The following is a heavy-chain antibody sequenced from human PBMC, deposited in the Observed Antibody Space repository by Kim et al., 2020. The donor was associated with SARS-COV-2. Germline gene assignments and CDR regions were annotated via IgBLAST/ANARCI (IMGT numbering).Heavy chain of an antibody. J-gene: IGHJ6*02. D-gene: IGHD2-2*02. CDR3: ARQDIFCSSTSCYTPRTDSYYGMDV. Sequence: GESLKISCKGSGYSFTSYWIGWVRQMPGKGLEWMGIIYPGDSDTRYSPSFQGQVTISADKSISTAYLQWSSLKASDTAMYYCARQDIFCSSTSCYTPRTDSYYGMDVWGQRTPVTVSS. V-gene: IGHV5-51*01. CDR2: IYPGDSDT. CDR1: GYSFTSYW.